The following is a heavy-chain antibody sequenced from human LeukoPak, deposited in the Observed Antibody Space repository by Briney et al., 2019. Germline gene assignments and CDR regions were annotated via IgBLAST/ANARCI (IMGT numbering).Heavy chain of an antibody. CDR1: GYTFTSYG. V-gene: IGHV1-18*01. D-gene: IGHD3-9*01. Sequence: ASVKVSCKASGYTFTSYGISWVRQAPGQGLEWMGWISAYNGNTNYAQKLQGRVTMTTDTSTSTAYMELRSLRSDDTAVYYCARFLVLRYFDWLLPIDYWGQGTLVTVSS. CDR3: ARFLVLRYFDWLLPIDY. J-gene: IGHJ4*02. CDR2: ISAYNGNT.